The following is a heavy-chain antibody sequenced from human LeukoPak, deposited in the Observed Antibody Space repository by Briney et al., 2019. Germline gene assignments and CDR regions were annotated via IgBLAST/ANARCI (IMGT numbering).Heavy chain of an antibody. Sequence: GRSLRLSCAASGFTFDDYAMHWVRQAPGKGLEWVSGITWNSGSMAYADSVKGRFTISRDNAKNSLYLQMNSLRAEDTAFYYCAKGCISTNCPPDYWGQGTLVTVSS. V-gene: IGHV3-9*01. D-gene: IGHD2-2*01. CDR2: ITWNSGSM. CDR3: AKGCISTNCPPDY. J-gene: IGHJ4*02. CDR1: GFTFDDYA.